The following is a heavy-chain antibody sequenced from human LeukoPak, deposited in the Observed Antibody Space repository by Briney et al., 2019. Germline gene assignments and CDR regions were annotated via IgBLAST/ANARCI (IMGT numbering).Heavy chain of an antibody. J-gene: IGHJ6*03. D-gene: IGHD2-21*01. CDR3: AISDRRGLIPYYMDV. CDR1: GFTFSSYD. Sequence: GGSLRLSCAASGFTFSSYDMHWVRQATGKGLEWVSAIGTAGDTYYPGSVKGRFTISRENAKNSLYLQMNSLRAGDTAVYYCAISDRRGLIPYYMDVWGKGTTVTVSS. V-gene: IGHV3-13*01. CDR2: IGTAGDT.